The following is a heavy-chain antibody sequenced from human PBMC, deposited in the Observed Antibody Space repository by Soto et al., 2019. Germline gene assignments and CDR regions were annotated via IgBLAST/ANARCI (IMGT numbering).Heavy chain of an antibody. V-gene: IGHV3-23*01. CDR2: ISGSGGST. Sequence: GGSLRLSCAASGFTFNSFAMSWVRQAPGKGLGWVSGISGSGGSTYYPDSVKGRFTISRDNSKNTLYLQMDSLRAEDTAVYYCAKGRRIWDYYYMDVWGKGTTVTVSS. D-gene: IGHD3-16*01. CDR1: GFTFNSFA. J-gene: IGHJ6*03. CDR3: AKGRRIWDYYYMDV.